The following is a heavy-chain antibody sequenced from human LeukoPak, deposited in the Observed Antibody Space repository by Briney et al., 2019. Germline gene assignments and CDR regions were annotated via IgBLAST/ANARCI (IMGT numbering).Heavy chain of an antibody. Sequence: SGGSLRLSCAASGFTVRSNYMSWVRQAAGKGLEWVSIIYSGDSTFYADSVKGRFTISRDNSKNTLYLQMNSLRAEDTAVYYCAKEASYYDYVWGSYRGTYYFDYWGQGTLVTVSS. J-gene: IGHJ4*02. D-gene: IGHD3-16*01. CDR1: GFTVRSNY. V-gene: IGHV3-53*01. CDR3: AKEASYYDYVWGSYRGTYYFDY. CDR2: IYSGDST.